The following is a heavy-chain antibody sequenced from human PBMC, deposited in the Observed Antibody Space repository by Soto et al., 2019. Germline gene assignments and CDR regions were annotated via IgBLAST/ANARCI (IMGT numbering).Heavy chain of an antibody. Sequence: SETLSLTCTVSGGSISSGDYYWSWIRQPPGKGLEWIGYIYYSGSTYYNPSLKSRVTISVDTSKNQFSLKLSSVTAADPAVYYCARDSPITMVRGAHLGYYGMDVWGQGTTVTVSS. CDR3: ARDSPITMVRGAHLGYYGMDV. CDR2: IYYSGST. CDR1: GGSISSGDYY. J-gene: IGHJ6*02. V-gene: IGHV4-30-4*01. D-gene: IGHD3-10*01.